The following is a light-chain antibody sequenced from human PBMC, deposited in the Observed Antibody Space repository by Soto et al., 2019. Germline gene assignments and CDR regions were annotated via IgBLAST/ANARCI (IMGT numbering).Light chain of an antibody. J-gene: IGKJ1*01. CDR3: QQYDHLPRT. CDR2: DAS. CDR1: QGISNY. V-gene: IGKV1-33*01. Sequence: DIQMIQSPSSLSASVGDRVTITCQASQGISNYLNWYQQKPGKAPKLLIYDASNLERGVPSRFSGRGSGTDFTFTISSLQPEDFVTYYCQQYDHLPRTFGRGTKVEIK.